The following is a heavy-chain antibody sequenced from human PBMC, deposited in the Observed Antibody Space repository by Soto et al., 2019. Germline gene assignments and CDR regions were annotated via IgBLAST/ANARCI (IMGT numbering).Heavy chain of an antibody. D-gene: IGHD3-22*01. Sequence: QITLKESGPTLVKPTQTLTLTCTFSGFSLSTSGVGVGWIRQPPGKALEWLALIYWNDDKRYSPSLKSRLTITTDTSKNQVVLTMTNMDPVDTATYYCAHRSYYYDSSGYLFDYWGQGTLVTVSS. V-gene: IGHV2-5*01. CDR3: AHRSYYYDSSGYLFDY. CDR2: IYWNDDK. J-gene: IGHJ4*02. CDR1: GFSLSTSGVG.